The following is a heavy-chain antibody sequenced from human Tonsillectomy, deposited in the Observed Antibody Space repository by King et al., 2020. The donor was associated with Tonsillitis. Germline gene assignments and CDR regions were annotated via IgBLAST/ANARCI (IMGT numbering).Heavy chain of an antibody. D-gene: IGHD1-26*01. V-gene: IGHV3-7*01. J-gene: IGHJ4*02. CDR2: IKKERGEK. CDR3: ARGIFAWYSGYYFDY. Sequence: QLVESGGGLVQPGGSLKLSCEASGYTFTSYGITWVRQAPGKGLEWVANIKKERGEKDYAHTVKGRFTISRDTAKNSLYMQMNSLRAEDTAVYYCARGIFAWYSGYYFDYWGQGTLVTVSS. CDR1: GYTFTSYG.